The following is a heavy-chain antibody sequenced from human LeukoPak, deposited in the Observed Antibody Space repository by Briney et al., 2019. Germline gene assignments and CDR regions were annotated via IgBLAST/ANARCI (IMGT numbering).Heavy chain of an antibody. CDR3: ARDPHYYGSGSYYNVGEN. D-gene: IGHD3-10*01. Sequence: PSETLSLTCAVSGGSISSSNWWSWVRQPPGKGLEWIGEIYHSGSTNYNPSLKSRVTISVDKSKDQFSLKLSPVTAADTAVYYCARDPHYYGSGSYYNVGENWGQGTLVTVSS. J-gene: IGHJ4*02. V-gene: IGHV4-4*02. CDR1: GGSISSSNW. CDR2: IYHSGST.